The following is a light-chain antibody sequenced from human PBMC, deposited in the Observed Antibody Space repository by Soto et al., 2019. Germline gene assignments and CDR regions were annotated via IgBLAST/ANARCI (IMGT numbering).Light chain of an antibody. Sequence: EVLMTQSPATLSVSPGERATLSCRASQSVSGKLAWYQQKPGQAPRLLIYDASTRATGIPARFSGSGSGTDFTLTISSLQSEDFAVYYCQHYNNWPPWTFGQGTKV. CDR3: QHYNNWPPWT. CDR2: DAS. J-gene: IGKJ1*01. V-gene: IGKV3-15*01. CDR1: QSVSGK.